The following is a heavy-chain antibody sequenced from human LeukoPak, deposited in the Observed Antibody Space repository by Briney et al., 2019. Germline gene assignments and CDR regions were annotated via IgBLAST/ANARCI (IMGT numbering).Heavy chain of an antibody. CDR3: ARGGRYSYASFDY. CDR1: GFTFSSYW. CDR2: INSDGSST. Sequence: GGSLRLSCAASGFTFSSYWMHWVRQAPGKGXXXXXXINSDGSSTSYADSVKGRFTISRDNAKNTLYLQMNSLRAEDTAVYYCARGGRYSYASFDYWGQGTLVTVSS. D-gene: IGHD5-18*01. V-gene: IGHV3-74*01. J-gene: IGHJ4*02.